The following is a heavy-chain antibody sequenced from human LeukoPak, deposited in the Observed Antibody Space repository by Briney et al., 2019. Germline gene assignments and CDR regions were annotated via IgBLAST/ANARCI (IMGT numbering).Heavy chain of an antibody. Sequence: PGGSLRLSCAASGFTFNTYAMSWVRQAPGKGLEWVSAISDSGGFTYYADSVKGRFTISRDNSKNTLYLQMSSLRAEDTAVYYCAKEKYGGYYFDYWGQGTLVTVSS. CDR2: ISDSGGFT. D-gene: IGHD4-17*01. CDR1: GFTFNTYA. CDR3: AKEKYGGYYFDY. V-gene: IGHV3-23*01. J-gene: IGHJ4*02.